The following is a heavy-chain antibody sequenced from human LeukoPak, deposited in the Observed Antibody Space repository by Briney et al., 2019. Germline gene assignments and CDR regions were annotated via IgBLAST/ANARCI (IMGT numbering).Heavy chain of an antibody. D-gene: IGHD3-10*01. V-gene: IGHV4-39*02. CDR1: AGSISSSTYF. CDR3: ARDFRGRGRFDP. Sequence: SETLSLTCTVSAGSISSSTYFWAWIRQPPGKGLEWIGSVYYSGSTDYNSSLKSRVTISVDTSKNQFSVKLSSVTAADTAVYYCARDFRGRGRFDPWGQGTLVTVSS. J-gene: IGHJ5*02. CDR2: VYYSGST.